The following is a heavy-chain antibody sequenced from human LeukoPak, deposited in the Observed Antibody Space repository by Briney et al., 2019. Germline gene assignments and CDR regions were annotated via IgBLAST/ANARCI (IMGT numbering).Heavy chain of an antibody. D-gene: IGHD1-26*01. J-gene: IGHJ4*02. Sequence: GASVKVSCKASGYTFTGYYMHWVRQAPGQGLEWMGWISPNSGGTNYAQKFQGRVTMTRDTSISTAYMELSRLRSDDTAVYYCAREISGSRYPDYWGQGTLVTVSS. CDR3: AREISGSRYPDY. CDR1: GYTFTGYY. CDR2: ISPNSGGT. V-gene: IGHV1-2*02.